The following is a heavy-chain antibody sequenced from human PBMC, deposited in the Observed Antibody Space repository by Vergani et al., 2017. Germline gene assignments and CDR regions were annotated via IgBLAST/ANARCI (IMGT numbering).Heavy chain of an antibody. CDR2: IRSKANSYAT. V-gene: IGHV3-73*01. Sequence: EVQLVESGGGLVQPGGSLKLSCAASGFTFSGSAMHWVRQASGKGLEWVGRIRSKANSYATAYAASVKGRFTISRDDSKNTAYLQMNSLKTEDTAVYYCAKDLRGEYSSSRGAFDIWGQGTMVTVSS. D-gene: IGHD6-6*01. CDR1: GFTFSGSA. CDR3: AKDLRGEYSSSRGAFDI. J-gene: IGHJ3*02.